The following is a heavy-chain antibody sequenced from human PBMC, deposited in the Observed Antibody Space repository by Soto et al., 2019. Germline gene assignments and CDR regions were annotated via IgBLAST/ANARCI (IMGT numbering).Heavy chain of an antibody. CDR3: ARDTKRITMVRVPFDP. J-gene: IGHJ5*02. V-gene: IGHV3-48*03. CDR1: GFTFSSYE. D-gene: IGHD3-10*01. Sequence: PGGSLRLSCAASGFTFSSYEMNWVRQAPGKGLEWVSYISSSGSTIYYADSVKGRFTISRDNAKNSLYLQMNSLRAEDTAVYYCARDTKRITMVRVPFDPWGQGTLVTVSS. CDR2: ISSSGSTI.